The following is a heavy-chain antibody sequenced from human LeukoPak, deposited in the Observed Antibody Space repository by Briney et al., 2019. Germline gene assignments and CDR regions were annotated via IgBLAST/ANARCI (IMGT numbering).Heavy chain of an antibody. CDR1: GGSIIGHW. CDR2: VFYSGSN. Sequence: PSETLSLTCSVSGGSIIGHWWSWIRQPPGKGLEWIGDVFYSGSNNYNPSLKSRLTISLDTSKNQFSLKLSSVTAADTAVYYCASDHCDSSSCHTHLGQGTLVTVSS. J-gene: IGHJ4*02. D-gene: IGHD2-2*02. V-gene: IGHV4-59*08. CDR3: ASDHCDSSSCHTH.